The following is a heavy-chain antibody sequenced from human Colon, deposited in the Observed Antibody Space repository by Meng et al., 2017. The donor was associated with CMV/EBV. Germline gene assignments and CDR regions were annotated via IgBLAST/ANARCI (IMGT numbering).Heavy chain of an antibody. CDR1: GFTFSDDY. Sequence: QVLFVESGGDLVKPGGSLRLSCEASGFTFSDDYMHWVRQAPGKGLEWISYVSRDSAIYTNYADSVRGRFTVSRDNAKNSLYLQMNNLRAEDTAVYYCTREGGAKRFDSWGQGTLVTVSS. D-gene: IGHD3-16*01. CDR2: VSRDSAIYT. CDR3: TREGGAKRFDS. J-gene: IGHJ4*02. V-gene: IGHV3-11*06.